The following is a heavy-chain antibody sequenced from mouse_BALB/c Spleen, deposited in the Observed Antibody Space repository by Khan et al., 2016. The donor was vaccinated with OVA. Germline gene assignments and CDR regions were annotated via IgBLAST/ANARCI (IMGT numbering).Heavy chain of an antibody. J-gene: IGHJ4*01. D-gene: IGHD1-2*01. CDR3: ASPVITTATGAMDY. V-gene: IGHV5-17*02. CDR2: ISSGISTI. Sequence: EVELVESGGGLVQPGGSRKLSCAASGFTFSNFGMYWVRQAPEKGLEWVAYISSGISTIYYADSVKGRFTISRDNPKNTLFLQMTSLRSEDTAMYYCASPVITTATGAMDYWGQGTSVTVSS. CDR1: GFTFSNFG.